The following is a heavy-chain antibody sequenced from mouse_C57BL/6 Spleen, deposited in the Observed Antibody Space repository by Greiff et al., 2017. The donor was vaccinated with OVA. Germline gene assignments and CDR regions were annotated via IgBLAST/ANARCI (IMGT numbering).Heavy chain of an antibody. V-gene: IGHV1-52*01. CDR2: IDPSDSDT. CDR1: GYTFTSYW. J-gene: IGHJ2*01. D-gene: IGHD1-1*01. Sequence: VQLQQPGAELVRPGSSVKLSCKASGYTFTSYWMHWVKQRPIQGLEWIGNIDPSDSDTHYNHKFKDKATLTVDKSSSTAYMQLSSLTSEDSAVXDGASLRDYFDYWGQGTTLTVSS. CDR3: ASLRDYFDY.